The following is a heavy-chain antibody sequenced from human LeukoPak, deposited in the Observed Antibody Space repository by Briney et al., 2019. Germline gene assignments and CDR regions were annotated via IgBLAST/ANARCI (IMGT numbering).Heavy chain of an antibody. CDR3: ARVRGGGWYAY. CDR2: INPSGGST. CDR1: GYTFTSYY. J-gene: IGHJ4*02. D-gene: IGHD6-19*01. Sequence: ASVKVSCKASGYTFTSYYMHWVRQAPGQGLEWMGIINPSGGSTSYAQKFQGRVTMTRDMSTSTVYMELSSLRSEDTAVYYCARVRGGGWYAYWGQGTLVTVSS. V-gene: IGHV1-46*01.